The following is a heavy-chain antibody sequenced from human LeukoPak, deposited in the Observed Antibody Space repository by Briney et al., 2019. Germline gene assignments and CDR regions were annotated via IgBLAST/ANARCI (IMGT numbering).Heavy chain of an antibody. Sequence: ASVKVSCKASGYTFTGYYMHWVRQAPGQGLEWMGWINPNSGGTNYAQKFRGRVTMTRDTSISTAYMELSRLRSDDTAVYYCARGPIAAAGIGRFDYWGQGTLVTVSS. CDR1: GYTFTGYY. D-gene: IGHD6-13*01. CDR3: ARGPIAAAGIGRFDY. V-gene: IGHV1-2*02. J-gene: IGHJ4*02. CDR2: INPNSGGT.